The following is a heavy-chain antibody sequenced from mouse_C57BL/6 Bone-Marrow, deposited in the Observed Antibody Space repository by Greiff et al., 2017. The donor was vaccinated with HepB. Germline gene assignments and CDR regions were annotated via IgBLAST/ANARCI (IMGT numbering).Heavy chain of an antibody. V-gene: IGHV1-5*01. D-gene: IGHD1-1*01. CDR2: IYPGNSDT. J-gene: IGHJ1*03. Sequence: EVQLQQSGTVLARPGASVKMSCKTSGYTFTSYWMHWVKQRPGQGLEWIGAIYPGNSDTSYNQKFKGKAKLTAVTSASTAYMELSSLTNEDSAVYYCTRSAYYYGSSYWYFDVWGTGTTVTVSS. CDR1: GYTFTSYW. CDR3: TRSAYYYGSSYWYFDV.